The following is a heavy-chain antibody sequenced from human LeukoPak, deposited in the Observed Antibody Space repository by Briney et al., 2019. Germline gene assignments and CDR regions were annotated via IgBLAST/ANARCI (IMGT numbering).Heavy chain of an antibody. CDR1: NVSISSYY. V-gene: IGHV4-59*01. CDR3: ARVFPYSAAMPSYYFDY. Sequence: SETLSLTCTVSNVSISSYYWSWIRQPPGEGLEWVAYINYRGSSNYNPSLKSRVTISVDTSKNQFSLKLSSVTAADTAVYYCARVFPYSAAMPSYYFDYWGQGTLVTVSS. D-gene: IGHD2-2*01. CDR2: INYRGSS. J-gene: IGHJ4*02.